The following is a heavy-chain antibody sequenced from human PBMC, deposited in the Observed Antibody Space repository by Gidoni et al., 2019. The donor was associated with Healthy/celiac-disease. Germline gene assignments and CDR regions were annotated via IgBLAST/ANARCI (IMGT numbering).Heavy chain of an antibody. CDR1: GFTFDDYA. V-gene: IGHV3-9*01. CDR3: AKDITYGDQPGAFDI. D-gene: IGHD4-17*01. Sequence: EVQLVESGGGLVQPGRSLRLSCAASGFTFDDYAMPWVRQAPGKGLEWVSGISWNSGSIGYADSVKGRFTISRDNAKNSLYLQMNSLRAEDTALYYCAKDITYGDQPGAFDIWGQGTMVTVSS. J-gene: IGHJ3*02. CDR2: ISWNSGSI.